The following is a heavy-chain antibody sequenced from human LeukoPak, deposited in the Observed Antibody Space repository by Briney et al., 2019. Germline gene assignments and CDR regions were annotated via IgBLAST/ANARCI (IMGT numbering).Heavy chain of an antibody. CDR3: ARGRPSYYGMDV. Sequence: SQTLSLTCAISGDSVSRNGAAWNWIRQSPSRGLEWLGRTYYRSKWYNDYAVFVKSRVTINPDTSKNQFSLQLNSVTPEDTAVYYCARGRPSYYGMDVWGLGTTVTVSS. CDR1: GDSVSRNGAA. J-gene: IGHJ6*02. V-gene: IGHV6-1*01. CDR2: TYYRSKWYN.